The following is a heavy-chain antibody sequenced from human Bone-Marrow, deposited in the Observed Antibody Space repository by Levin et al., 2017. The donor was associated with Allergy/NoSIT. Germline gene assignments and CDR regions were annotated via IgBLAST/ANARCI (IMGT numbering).Heavy chain of an antibody. Sequence: GESLKISCAASGFTFSSYGMHWVRQAPGKGLEWVAVISYDGSNKYYADSVKGRFTISRDNSKNTLYLQMNSLRAEDTAVYYCAKDLNVGAVAGKGDYYYGMDVWGQGTTVTVSS. J-gene: IGHJ6*02. V-gene: IGHV3-30*18. D-gene: IGHD6-19*01. CDR2: ISYDGSNK. CDR1: GFTFSSYG. CDR3: AKDLNVGAVAGKGDYYYGMDV.